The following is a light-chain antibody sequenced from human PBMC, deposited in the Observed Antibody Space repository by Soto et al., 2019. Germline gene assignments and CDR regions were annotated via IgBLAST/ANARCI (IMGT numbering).Light chain of an antibody. CDR3: SSYGGTNKRYV. CDR2: EVS. CDR1: SSDVGGYNY. V-gene: IGLV2-8*01. J-gene: IGLJ1*01. Sequence: QSALTQHPSASGSPGQSVTISCTGTSSDVGGYNYVSWYQQHPGKAPKLLIYEVSNRPSGVPDRFSGSKSANTASLTVSGLQTEDEADYYCSSYGGTNKRYVFGTGTKLTVL.